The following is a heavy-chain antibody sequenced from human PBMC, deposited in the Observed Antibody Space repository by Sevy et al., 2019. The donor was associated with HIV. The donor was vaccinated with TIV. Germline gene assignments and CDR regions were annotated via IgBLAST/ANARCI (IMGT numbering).Heavy chain of an antibody. CDR3: AKRGNGWYELDY. CDR2: VSSTRETE. Sequence: QLGGSLRLSCAASGFPFSSYAMDWVRQAPGKGLEWVSIVSSTRETEYYADSVKGRLTISRDHAKNTVFLQMNSLRGEDTAVYYCAKRGNGWYELDYWGRGTLVTVSS. D-gene: IGHD6-19*01. V-gene: IGHV3-23*01. J-gene: IGHJ4*02. CDR1: GFPFSSYA.